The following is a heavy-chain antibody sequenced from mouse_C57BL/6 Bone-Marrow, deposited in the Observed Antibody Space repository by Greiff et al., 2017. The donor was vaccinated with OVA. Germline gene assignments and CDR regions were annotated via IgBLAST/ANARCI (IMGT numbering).Heavy chain of an antibody. V-gene: IGHV1-81*01. CDR2: FYPRSGNT. CDR1: GYTFTSYG. J-gene: IGHJ1*03. CDR3: ARVTVVATGYFDV. D-gene: IGHD1-1*01. Sequence: QVQLQQSGAELARPGASVKLSCKASGYTFTSYGISWVKQRTGQGLEWIGEFYPRSGNTYYNEKFKGKATLTADKSSSTAYMELRSLTSEDSAVYFCARVTVVATGYFDVWGTGTTVTVSS.